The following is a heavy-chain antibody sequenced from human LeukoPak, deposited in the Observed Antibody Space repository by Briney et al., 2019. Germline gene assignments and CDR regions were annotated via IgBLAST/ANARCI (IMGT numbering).Heavy chain of an antibody. Sequence: PSETLSLTCTVSGGSISSYYWSWIRQPPGKGLEWIGYIYYSGSTNYNPSLKSRVTISVDTSKNQFSLKLSSVTAADTAVYYCARVRRPIVLMVYAMGGYFDYWGQGTLVTVSS. CDR1: GGSISSYY. J-gene: IGHJ4*02. D-gene: IGHD2-8*01. V-gene: IGHV4-59*12. CDR2: IYYSGST. CDR3: ARVRRPIVLMVYAMGGYFDY.